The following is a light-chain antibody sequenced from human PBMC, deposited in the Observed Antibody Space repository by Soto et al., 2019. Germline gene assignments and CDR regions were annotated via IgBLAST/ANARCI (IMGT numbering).Light chain of an antibody. CDR1: QSISSW. CDR2: DAS. CDR3: QQYNSYPLT. Sequence: DIQMTQSPSTLSASVGARVTITCRASQSISSWLAWYKQKTGKATKLLIYDASSLESGVPSRVSGSGSGTEFTLTISSLQPDDFATDYCQQYNSYPLTFGGGTKVDIK. J-gene: IGKJ4*01. V-gene: IGKV1-5*01.